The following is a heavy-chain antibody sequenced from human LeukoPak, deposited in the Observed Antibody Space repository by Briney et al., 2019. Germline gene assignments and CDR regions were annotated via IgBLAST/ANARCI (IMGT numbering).Heavy chain of an antibody. CDR3: ARGLYTPWP. CDR1: GYTFSSYV. CDR2: ISAYNGNT. D-gene: IGHD3-16*01. V-gene: IGHV1-18*01. J-gene: IGHJ3*01. Sequence: ASVKVSCKTSGYTFSSYVISWVRQAPGQGLEWMGWISAYNGNTNYAQKLQGRVTMTTDTSTSTVFMELRSLRSDDTAVYYCARGLYTPWPWGQGTMVTVSS.